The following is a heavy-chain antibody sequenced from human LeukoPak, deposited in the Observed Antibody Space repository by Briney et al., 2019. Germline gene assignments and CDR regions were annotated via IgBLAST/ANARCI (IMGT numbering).Heavy chain of an antibody. CDR2: IYYSGST. J-gene: IGHJ6*02. D-gene: IGHD6-19*01. V-gene: IGHV4-59*01. Sequence: PSETLSLTCAVYGGSFSGYYWSWIRQPPGKGLEWIGYIYYSGSTNYNPSLKSRVTISVDTSKNQFSLKLSSVTAADTAVYYCAGTVAGRYYGMDVWGQGTTVTVSS. CDR1: GGSFSGYY. CDR3: AGTVAGRYYGMDV.